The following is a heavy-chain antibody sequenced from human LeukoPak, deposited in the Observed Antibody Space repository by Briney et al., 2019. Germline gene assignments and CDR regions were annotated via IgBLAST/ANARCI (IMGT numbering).Heavy chain of an antibody. CDR1: GFSFTTYG. J-gene: IGHJ4*02. CDR3: AEKAAAYYFVY. CDR2: MQYDGSEE. D-gene: IGHD2-2*01. Sequence: QPGGSLRLSCAASGFSFTTYGMHWVRQAPGKGLEWVTFMQYDGSEEYYADSVKGRFTISRDNSKNTLYLQMDSLRGEDTAVYYCAEKAAAYYFVYWGQGTLVTVSS. V-gene: IGHV3-30*02.